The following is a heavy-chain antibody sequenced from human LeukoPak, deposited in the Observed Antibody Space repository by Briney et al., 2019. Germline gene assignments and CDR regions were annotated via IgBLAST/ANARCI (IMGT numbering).Heavy chain of an antibody. CDR1: GFTFSSYT. CDR2: ISSRSSYI. V-gene: IGHV3-21*06. CDR3: ARDPFSGYDKRVYYFDY. Sequence: GGSLRLSCAASGFTFSSYTMNWVRQAPGKGLEWVSSISSRSSYIYYADSVKGRFTISRDNAKNSLYLQMNSLRAEDTAAYYCARDPFSGYDKRVYYFDYWGQGTLVTVSS. D-gene: IGHD5-12*01. J-gene: IGHJ4*02.